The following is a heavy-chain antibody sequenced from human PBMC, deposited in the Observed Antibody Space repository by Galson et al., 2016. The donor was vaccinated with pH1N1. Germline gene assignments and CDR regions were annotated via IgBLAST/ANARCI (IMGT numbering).Heavy chain of an antibody. Sequence: QSGAEVKKPGESLKISCTGSGYDFSNYWIGWVRQMPGKGLEWRGIICPGDSDTRYSPSFQGQVTISADKSIDTAFLQWNSLKASDTAMYYCARHRGGGGGDSYYCDSWGQGTLVTVSS. J-gene: IGHJ4*02. CDR2: ICPGDSDT. CDR3: ARHRGGGGGDSYYCDS. D-gene: IGHD2-21*02. V-gene: IGHV5-51*03. CDR1: GYDFSNYW.